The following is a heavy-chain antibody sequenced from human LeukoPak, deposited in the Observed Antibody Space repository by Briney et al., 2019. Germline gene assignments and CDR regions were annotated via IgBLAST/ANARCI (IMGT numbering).Heavy chain of an antibody. V-gene: IGHV3-48*01. CDR2: ITSTSGSI. J-gene: IGHJ6*03. CDR3: ARDVHAMVRGGNYYYMDV. Sequence: GGSLRLSCAASGFTFSSYTMIWVRQAPGKGLEWVSYITSTSGSIYYADSVKGRFTISRDNAKNSLYLQMNSLRAEDTAVYYCARDVHAMVRGGNYYYMDVWGKGTTVTVSS. D-gene: IGHD3-10*01. CDR1: GFTFSSYT.